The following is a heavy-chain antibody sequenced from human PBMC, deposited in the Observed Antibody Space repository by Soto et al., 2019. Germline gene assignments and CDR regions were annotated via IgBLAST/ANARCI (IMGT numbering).Heavy chain of an antibody. D-gene: IGHD3-10*01. CDR1: GGSVSSGSYY. CDR3: ARSSGGLYYYGMDV. Sequence: SETLSLTCTVSGGSVSSGSYYWSWIRQPPGKGLEWIGYIYYSGSTNYNPSLKSRVTISVDTSKNQFSLKLSSVTAADTAVYYCARSSGGLYYYGMDVWGQGTTVTVSS. J-gene: IGHJ6*02. V-gene: IGHV4-61*01. CDR2: IYYSGST.